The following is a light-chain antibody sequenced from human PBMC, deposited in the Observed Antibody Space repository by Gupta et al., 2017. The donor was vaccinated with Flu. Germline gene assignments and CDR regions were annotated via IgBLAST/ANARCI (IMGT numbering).Light chain of an antibody. V-gene: IGLV7-46*01. Sequence: TVTITCASSSGAVASGNFPCWVQQQPAQATKPLIYDTSSNTAGTAGRFSGSVLGGTAALTLSGAEQEEAAEYYYLLSETDGRRVFGGGTKLTVL. CDR2: DTS. CDR1: SGAVASGNF. J-gene: IGLJ3*02. CDR3: LLSETDGRRV.